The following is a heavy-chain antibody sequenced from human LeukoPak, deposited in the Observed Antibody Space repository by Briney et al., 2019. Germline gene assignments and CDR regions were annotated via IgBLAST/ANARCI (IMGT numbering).Heavy chain of an antibody. D-gene: IGHD6-19*01. CDR2: ISSSGSTI. CDR3: ARPRYSSETNFDY. V-gene: IGHV3-48*03. CDR1: GFTFSSYE. J-gene: IGHJ4*02. Sequence: GGSLRLSCAASGFTFSSYEMNWVRQAPGKGLEWVSYISSSGSTIYYADSVKGRFTISRDNAKNSLYLQMNRLRAEDTAVYYCARPRYSSETNFDYWGQGTLVTVSS.